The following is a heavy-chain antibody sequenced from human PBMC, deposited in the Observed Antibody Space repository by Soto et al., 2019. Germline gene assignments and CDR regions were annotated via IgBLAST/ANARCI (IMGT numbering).Heavy chain of an antibody. J-gene: IGHJ3*02. V-gene: IGHV5-51*01. Sequence: GESLKXSCKGSGYSFTSYWIGWVRQMPGKGLEWMGIIYPGDSDTRYGPSFQGQVTISADKSISTAYLQWSSLKASDTAMYYCASLSGWLRAPHDAFDIWGQGTMVTVSS. D-gene: IGHD6-19*01. CDR3: ASLSGWLRAPHDAFDI. CDR2: IYPGDSDT. CDR1: GYSFTSYW.